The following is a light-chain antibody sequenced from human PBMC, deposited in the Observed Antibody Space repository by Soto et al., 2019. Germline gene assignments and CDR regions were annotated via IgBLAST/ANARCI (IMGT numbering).Light chain of an antibody. J-gene: IGLJ3*02. CDR3: SSYTSSGTPV. V-gene: IGLV2-14*01. Sequence: QSVLTQPASVSGSPGQSITISCSGTSSDVGNYNYVSWYQQYPGKAPKLIIYEVANRPSGVSHRFSGSKSVNTASLTISGLQPEDEAEYHCSSYTSSGTPVFGGGTKVTVL. CDR2: EVA. CDR1: SSDVGNYNY.